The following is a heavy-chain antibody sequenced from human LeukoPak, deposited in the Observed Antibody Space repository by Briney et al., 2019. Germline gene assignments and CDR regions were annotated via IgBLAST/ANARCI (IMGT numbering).Heavy chain of an antibody. D-gene: IGHD5-18*01. J-gene: IGHJ4*02. CDR1: GFTFSSYA. CDR3: ARHTAMVQTTFDY. Sequence: GGSLRLSCAASGFTFSSYAMSWVRQAPGKGLEWVSAISGSGGSTYYADSVKGRFTISRDNSKNTLYLQMNSLRAEDTAVYYCARHTAMVQTTFDYWGQVTLVTVSS. CDR2: ISGSGGST. V-gene: IGHV3-23*01.